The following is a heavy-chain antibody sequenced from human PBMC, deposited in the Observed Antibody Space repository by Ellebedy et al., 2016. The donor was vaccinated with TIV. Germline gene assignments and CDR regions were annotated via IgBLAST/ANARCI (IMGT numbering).Heavy chain of an antibody. Sequence: GESLKISCKGSGCSFPTYWISWVRQMPGQGLEWMGKIDPTDSYTNYSPSFQGHVTISVDRSIGTAYLQWGSLKASDTAMYYCARHRLRYFDWFESWGQGTLVTVSS. D-gene: IGHD3-9*01. J-gene: IGHJ5*01. V-gene: IGHV5-10-1*01. CDR2: IDPTDSYT. CDR3: ARHRLRYFDWFES. CDR1: GCSFPTYW.